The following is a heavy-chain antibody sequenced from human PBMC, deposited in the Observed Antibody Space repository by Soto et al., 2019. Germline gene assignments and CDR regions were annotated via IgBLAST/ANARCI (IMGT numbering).Heavy chain of an antibody. CDR3: AKVEAGDILTGYYLYYYYGMDV. CDR1: GFTFSSYA. D-gene: IGHD3-9*01. V-gene: IGHV3-23*01. CDR2: ISGSGGST. Sequence: EVQLLESGGGLVQPGGSLRLSCAASGFTFSSYAMSWVRQAPGKGLEWVSAISGSGGSTYYADSVKGRFTISRDNSKNTLYLQMNSLRAEDTAVYYCAKVEAGDILTGYYLYYYYGMDVWGQGTTVTVSS. J-gene: IGHJ6*02.